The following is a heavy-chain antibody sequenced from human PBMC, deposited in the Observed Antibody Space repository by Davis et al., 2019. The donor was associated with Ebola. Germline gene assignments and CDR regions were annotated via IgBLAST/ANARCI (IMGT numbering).Heavy chain of an antibody. CDR1: GSIFSHSW. V-gene: IGHV3-7*03. J-gene: IGHJ6*02. Sequence: GESLKISCAASGSIFSHSWMSWVREAPGKGPEWVAIIKQDGGEKYYVDSVKGRFTISRDNAKNSLFLQMNSLRAEDTALYYCASGDGRGNSYDMDVWGQGTTVTVSS. D-gene: IGHD4-23*01. CDR3: ASGDGRGNSYDMDV. CDR2: IKQDGGEK.